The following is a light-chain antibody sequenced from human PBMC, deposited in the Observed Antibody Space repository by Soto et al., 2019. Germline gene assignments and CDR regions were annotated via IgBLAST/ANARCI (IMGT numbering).Light chain of an antibody. Sequence: QSVLTQPPSASGSPGQSVTISCTGTSSDVGRYNYVSWFQQHPGKAPKLMIYEVTKRPSGVPDRFSGSKSGNTASLTVSGLQAEDEADYYCLSYAGGSVVFGGGTKLTVL. V-gene: IGLV2-8*01. CDR3: LSYAGGSVV. CDR2: EVT. CDR1: SSDVGRYNY. J-gene: IGLJ2*01.